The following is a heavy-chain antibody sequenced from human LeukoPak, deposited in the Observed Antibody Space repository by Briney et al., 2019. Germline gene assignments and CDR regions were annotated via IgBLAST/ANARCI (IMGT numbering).Heavy chain of an antibody. V-gene: IGHV3-9*01. CDR2: ISWNGYSI. D-gene: IGHD1-26*01. CDR3: ATYSGSNYALDY. Sequence: GGSLRLSCAASGFTFDDYAMHWVRQAPGKGLEWVSGISWNGYSIAYADSVKGRFTISRDNAKNSLYLQMNSLRPDDTAFYYCATYSGSNYALDYWGQGTLVTVSS. J-gene: IGHJ4*02. CDR1: GFTFDDYA.